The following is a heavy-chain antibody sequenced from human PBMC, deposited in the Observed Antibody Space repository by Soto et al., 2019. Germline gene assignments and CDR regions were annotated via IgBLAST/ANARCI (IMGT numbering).Heavy chain of an antibody. CDR1: GFTFSSYG. J-gene: IGHJ2*01. D-gene: IGHD5-12*01. CDR3: AKDNLDIVATDALPSWYFDL. CDR2: ISYDGSNK. V-gene: IGHV3-30*18. Sequence: QVQLVESGGGVVQPGRSLRLSCAASGFTFSSYGMHWVRQAPGKGLEWVAVISYDGSNKYYADSVKGRFTISRDNSKNTLYLQMNSLRAEDTAVYYCAKDNLDIVATDALPSWYFDLWGRGTLVTVSS.